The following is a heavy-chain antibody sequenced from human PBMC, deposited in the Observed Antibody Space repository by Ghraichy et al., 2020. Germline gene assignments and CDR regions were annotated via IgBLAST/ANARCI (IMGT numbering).Heavy chain of an antibody. D-gene: IGHD7-27*01. Sequence: ASVKVSCKASGYTFTSYYMHWVRQAPGQGLEWMGIINPSGGSTSYAQKFQGRVTMTRDTSTSTVYMELSSLRSEDTAVYYCARTGDLEQAGYGMDVWGQGTTVTVSS. CDR2: INPSGGST. J-gene: IGHJ6*02. V-gene: IGHV1-46*01. CDR3: ARTGDLEQAGYGMDV. CDR1: GYTFTSYY.